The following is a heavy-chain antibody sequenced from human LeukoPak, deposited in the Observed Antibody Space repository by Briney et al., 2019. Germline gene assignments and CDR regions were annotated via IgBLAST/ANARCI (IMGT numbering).Heavy chain of an antibody. CDR1: GFTFSNYG. J-gene: IGHJ6*02. CDR3: AKVYSSGWSSADYYYYYAMDV. D-gene: IGHD6-19*01. CDR2: ISYDGSNK. V-gene: IGHV3-30*18. Sequence: GGSLRLSCAASGFTFSNYGMNWVRQAPGKGLEWVAVISYDGSNKKYADSVKGRFTVSRDNSKNTVFLQMNSLRAEDTAVYYCAKVYSSGWSSADYYYYYAMDVWGQGTTVIVSS.